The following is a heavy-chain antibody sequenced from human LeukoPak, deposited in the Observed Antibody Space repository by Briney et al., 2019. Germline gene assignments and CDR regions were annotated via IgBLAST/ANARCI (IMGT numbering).Heavy chain of an antibody. J-gene: IGHJ4*02. V-gene: IGHV3-53*01. Sequence: GGSLRLSCAASGFTFSTTYMSWVRQAPGKGLEWVSVIYSGGSTYYADSVKGRFTISRDHSKNTLYLQMSSLRAEDTAMYYCARVGSGWSIDYWGQGTLVTVSS. D-gene: IGHD6-13*01. CDR3: ARVGSGWSIDY. CDR2: IYSGGST. CDR1: GFTFSTTY.